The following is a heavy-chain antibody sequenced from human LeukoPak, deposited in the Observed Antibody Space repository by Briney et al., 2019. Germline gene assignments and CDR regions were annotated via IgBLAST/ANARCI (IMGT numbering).Heavy chain of an antibody. J-gene: IGHJ3*02. Sequence: GRSLRLSCAASGFTFSSYGMHWVRQAPGKGPEWVAVIWYDGSNKYYADSVKGRFTISRDNSKNTLYLQMNSLRAEDTAVYYCARDPLYDYVWGTHRDAFDIWGQGTMVTVSS. CDR2: IWYDGSNK. D-gene: IGHD3-16*01. CDR1: GFTFSSYG. CDR3: ARDPLYDYVWGTHRDAFDI. V-gene: IGHV3-33*01.